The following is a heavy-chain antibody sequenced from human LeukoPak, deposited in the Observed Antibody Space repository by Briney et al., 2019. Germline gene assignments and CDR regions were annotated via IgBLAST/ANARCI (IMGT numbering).Heavy chain of an antibody. Sequence: GASVKVSCKASGYTFTSYGISWVRQAPGQGLEWMGWISAYNGNTNYAQKLQGRVTMTTDTSTSTAYMELRSLRSDDTAVYYCAKSSPMVRGVIKNFDYWGQGTLVTVSS. CDR3: AKSSPMVRGVIKNFDY. CDR1: GYTFTSYG. J-gene: IGHJ4*02. V-gene: IGHV1-18*01. CDR2: ISAYNGNT. D-gene: IGHD3-10*01.